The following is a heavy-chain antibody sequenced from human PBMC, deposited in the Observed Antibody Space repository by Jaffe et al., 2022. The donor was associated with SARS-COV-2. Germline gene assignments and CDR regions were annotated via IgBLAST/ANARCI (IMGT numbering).Heavy chain of an antibody. V-gene: IGHV3-23*01. J-gene: IGHJ6*02. CDR2: ISGSGGST. D-gene: IGHD6-13*01. Sequence: EVQLLESGGGLVQPGGSLRLSCAASGFTFSSYAMSWVRQAPGKGLEWVSAISGSGGSTYYADSVKGRFTISRDNSKNTLYLQMNSLRAEDTAVYYCASWRGIASIYYYGMDVWGQGTTVTVSS. CDR1: GFTFSSYA. CDR3: ASWRGIASIYYYGMDV.